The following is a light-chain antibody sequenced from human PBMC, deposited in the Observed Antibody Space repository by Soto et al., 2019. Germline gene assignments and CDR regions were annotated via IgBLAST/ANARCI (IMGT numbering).Light chain of an antibody. CDR1: SSNIGSNT. CDR3: AAWDDSLNGVV. CDR2: TNN. Sequence: QAVVTQPPSASGTPGQGVTISCSGGSSNIGSNTVNWYQQLPGTAPKLLIYTNNQRPSGVPDRFSGSKSGTSASLAISGLQSEDEADYYCAAWDDSLNGVVFGGGTKLTVL. J-gene: IGLJ2*01. V-gene: IGLV1-44*01.